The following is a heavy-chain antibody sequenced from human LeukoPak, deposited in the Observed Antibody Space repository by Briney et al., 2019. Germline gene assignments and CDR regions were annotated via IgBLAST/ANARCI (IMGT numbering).Heavy chain of an antibody. V-gene: IGHV3-23*01. CDR1: GFTFNNYA. CDR2: IIGSGGST. CDR3: ATFCSGGDCYSFAP. J-gene: IGHJ5*02. D-gene: IGHD2-15*01. Sequence: PGGSLRLYCAASGFTFNNYAMTWVRQAPGKGLEWVSTIIGSGGSTDYADSVKGWFTISRDNSKDTLFLQMDSLRVEDTAVYYCATFCSGGDCYSFAPWGQGTLVTVSS.